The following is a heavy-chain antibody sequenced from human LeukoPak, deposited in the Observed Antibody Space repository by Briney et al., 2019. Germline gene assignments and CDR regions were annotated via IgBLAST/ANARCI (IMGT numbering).Heavy chain of an antibody. CDR3: AALAGVQGLAYDPRDYFDS. CDR2: IVLGSGNT. Sequence: SVKVSCKASGFTFTSSAVQWVRQARGQRLEWIGWIVLGSGNTNYAQQFQERVIITRDLSTSSTYLELSSLRSEDTAVYYCAALAGVQGLAYDPRDYFDSWGQGTLVTVSS. CDR1: GFTFTSSA. J-gene: IGHJ4*02. D-gene: IGHD7-27*01. V-gene: IGHV1-58*01.